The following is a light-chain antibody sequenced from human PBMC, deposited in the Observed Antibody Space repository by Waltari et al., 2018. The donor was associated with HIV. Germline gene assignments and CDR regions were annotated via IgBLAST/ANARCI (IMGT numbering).Light chain of an antibody. CDR3: QQYSSDPLT. CDR1: QSISNW. J-gene: IGKJ4*01. V-gene: IGKV1-5*03. CDR2: KAS. Sequence: DIQMTQSLSTLSASVGVKIIITCRASQSISNWLAWFQQKPGKAPKLLIYKASNLESGVPSRFSGSGSETEFTLTINSLQPDDFATYFCQQYSSDPLTFGRGTRVEVK.